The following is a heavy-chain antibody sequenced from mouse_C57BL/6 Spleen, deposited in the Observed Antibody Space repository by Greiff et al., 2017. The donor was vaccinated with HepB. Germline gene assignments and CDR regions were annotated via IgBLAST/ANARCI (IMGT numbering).Heavy chain of an antibody. CDR3: ARRGEIYDGYYDWYFDV. Sequence: VQLQQSGAELVKPGASVKISCKASGYAFSSYWMNWVKQRPGKGLEWIGQIYPGDGDSNYNGKFKGKATLTADKSSSTAYMQLSSLTSEDSAVYFCARRGEIYDGYYDWYFDVWGTGTTVTVSS. CDR1: GYAFSSYW. V-gene: IGHV1-80*01. D-gene: IGHD2-3*01. J-gene: IGHJ1*03. CDR2: IYPGDGDS.